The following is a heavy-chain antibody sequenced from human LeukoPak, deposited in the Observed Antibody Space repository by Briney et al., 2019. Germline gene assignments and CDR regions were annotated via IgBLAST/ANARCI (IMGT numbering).Heavy chain of an antibody. V-gene: IGHV3-21*01. CDR2: ISSSSSYI. J-gene: IGHJ4*02. CDR3: AVLWFGESDLDY. Sequence: GGSLRLSCAASGFTFSSYSMNWVRQAPGKGLEWVSSISSSSSYIYYADSVKGRFTISRDNAKNSLYLQMNSLRAEDTAVYCCAVLWFGESDLDYWGQGTLVTVSS. CDR1: GFTFSSYS. D-gene: IGHD3-10*01.